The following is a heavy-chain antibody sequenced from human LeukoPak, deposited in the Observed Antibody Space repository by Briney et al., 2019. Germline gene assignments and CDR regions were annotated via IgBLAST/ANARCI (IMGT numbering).Heavy chain of an antibody. CDR3: AKAGHSSSWAWADY. V-gene: IGHV3-23*01. Sequence: PGGSLRLSCAASGFTFSSYAMSWVRQAPGKGLEWVSVISGSDDSTYYADSVKGRFTISRDNSKNTPFLQMNSLRAEDTALYYCAKAGHSSSWAWADYWGQGTLVTVSS. CDR1: GFTFSSYA. CDR2: ISGSDDST. J-gene: IGHJ4*02. D-gene: IGHD6-13*01.